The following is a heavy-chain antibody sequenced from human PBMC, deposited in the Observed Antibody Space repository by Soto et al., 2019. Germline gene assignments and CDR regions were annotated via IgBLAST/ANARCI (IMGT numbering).Heavy chain of an antibody. J-gene: IGHJ4*02. CDR2: ISGSGGNT. CDR1: GFTFSSYA. V-gene: IGHV3-23*01. D-gene: IGHD4-17*01. CDR3: AKGGAVKKDYFDY. Sequence: EVQLLESGGGLVQPGGSLRLSCAASGFTFSSYAMSWVRQAPGKGLEWVSGISGSGGNTYYADSVKGRFTISRDSSKNTLYLQMNSLRAEDTAVYYCAKGGAVKKDYFDYWGQGTLVTVSS.